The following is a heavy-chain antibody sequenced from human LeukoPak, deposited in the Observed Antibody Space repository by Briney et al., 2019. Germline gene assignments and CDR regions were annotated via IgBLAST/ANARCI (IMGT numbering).Heavy chain of an antibody. Sequence: PGGSLRLSCVTSGFTFTNYWMSWVRQVPGKGLEWVANIKQDGSEELYADSVRGRYTISRDNAKNSLYLQMNSLRAEDTAMYHCARGYSYGLAPFDYWGQGTLVSVSS. J-gene: IGHJ4*02. CDR1: GFTFTNYW. CDR3: ARGYSYGLAPFDY. V-gene: IGHV3-7*01. D-gene: IGHD5-18*01. CDR2: IKQDGSEE.